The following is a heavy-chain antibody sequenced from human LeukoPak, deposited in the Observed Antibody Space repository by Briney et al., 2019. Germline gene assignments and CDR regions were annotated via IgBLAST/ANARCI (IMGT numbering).Heavy chain of an antibody. CDR2: IYHSGST. D-gene: IGHD3-16*01. Sequence: SGTLSLTCAVSGGSISSSNWWSWVRQPPGKGLEWIGEIYHSGSTNYNPSLKSRVTISVDTSKNQFSLKLSSVTAADTAVYYCARATNYDYVWGSYPGTQDYWGQGTLVTVSS. CDR3: ARATNYDYVWGSYPGTQDY. CDR1: GGSISSSNW. V-gene: IGHV4-4*02. J-gene: IGHJ4*02.